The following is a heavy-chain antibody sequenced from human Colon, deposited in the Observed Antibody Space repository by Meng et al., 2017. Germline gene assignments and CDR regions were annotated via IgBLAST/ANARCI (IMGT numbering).Heavy chain of an antibody. D-gene: IGHD6-19*01. J-gene: IGHJ5*02. CDR2: INHSGST. Sequence: QGPLKQWGAGLLKPSETLSLTCAVYGGSFSGYYWSWIRQPPGKGLEWIGEINHSGSTNYNPSLKSRVTISVDTSKNQFSLKLSSVTAADTAVYYCARERLSSGWYGGRWFDPWGQGTLVTVSS. CDR3: ARERLSSGWYGGRWFDP. CDR1: GGSFSGYY. V-gene: IGHV4-34*01.